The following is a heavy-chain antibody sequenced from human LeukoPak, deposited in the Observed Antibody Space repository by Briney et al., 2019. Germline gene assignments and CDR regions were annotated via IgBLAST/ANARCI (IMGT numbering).Heavy chain of an antibody. Sequence: PSETLSLTCAVYGGSFSGYYWSWIRQPPGKGLEWIGEINHSGSTNYNSSLKSRVTISVDTSKNQFSLKLSSVTAADTAVYYCARGLGDGYTNWYFDLWGRGTLVTVSS. CDR1: GGSFSGYY. V-gene: IGHV4-34*01. D-gene: IGHD5-24*01. J-gene: IGHJ2*01. CDR2: INHSGST. CDR3: ARGLGDGYTNWYFDL.